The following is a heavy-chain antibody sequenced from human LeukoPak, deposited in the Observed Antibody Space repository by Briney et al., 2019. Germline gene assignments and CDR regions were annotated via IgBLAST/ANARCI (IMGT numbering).Heavy chain of an antibody. CDR1: GGSISSGSYY. CDR3: ARTYYYGSGSYPYDY. Sequence: SQTLSLTCTVSGGSISSGSYYWSWIRQPPGKGLEWIGEINHSGSTNYNPSLKSRVTISVDTPKNQFSLKLSSVTAADTAVYYCARTYYYGSGSYPYDYWGQGTLVTVSS. J-gene: IGHJ4*02. V-gene: IGHV4-39*07. D-gene: IGHD3-10*01. CDR2: INHSGST.